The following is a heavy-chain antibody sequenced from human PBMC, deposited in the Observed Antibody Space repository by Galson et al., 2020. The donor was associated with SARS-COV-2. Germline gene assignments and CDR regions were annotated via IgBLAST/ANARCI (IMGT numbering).Heavy chain of an antibody. CDR2: FIPIFRKA. D-gene: IGHD1-26*01. CDR3: ATETQYSWSYRGTDALNR. V-gene: IGHV1-69*13. Sequence: SVKVSCKASGGPFKNFAISWVRQAPGQGLEWMGGFIPIFRKAKYVQKFQGRLDITADESTNIVYMELSSLTSEDTAVYYCATETQYSWSYRGTDALNRWGQGAMVTVSS. J-gene: IGHJ3*02. CDR1: GGPFKNFA.